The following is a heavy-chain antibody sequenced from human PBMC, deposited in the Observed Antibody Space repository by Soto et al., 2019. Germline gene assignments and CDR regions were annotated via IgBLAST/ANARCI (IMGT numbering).Heavy chain of an antibody. CDR3: ATIAVAGSIDY. CDR2: IYYSGST. V-gene: IGHV4-30-4*01. D-gene: IGHD6-19*01. Sequence: SETLSLTCTVSGGSISSGDYYWSWIRQPPGKGLEWIGYIYYSGSTYYNPSLKSRVTISVDRSKNQFSLKLSSVTAADTAVYYCATIAVAGSIDYWGQGTLVTVSS. J-gene: IGHJ4*02. CDR1: GGSISSGDYY.